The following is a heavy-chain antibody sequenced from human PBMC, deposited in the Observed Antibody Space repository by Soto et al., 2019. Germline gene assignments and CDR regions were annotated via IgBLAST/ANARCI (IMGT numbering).Heavy chain of an antibody. Sequence: SVKVSCKASGGTFSSYAISWVRQAPGQGLEWMGGIIPIFGTANYAQKFQGRVTVTADESTSTAYMELSSLRSEDTAVYYCSLGVVVAGVDYWGQGTLVTVSS. V-gene: IGHV1-69*13. J-gene: IGHJ4*02. CDR2: IIPIFGTA. D-gene: IGHD2-15*01. CDR3: SLGVVVAGVDY. CDR1: GGTFSSYA.